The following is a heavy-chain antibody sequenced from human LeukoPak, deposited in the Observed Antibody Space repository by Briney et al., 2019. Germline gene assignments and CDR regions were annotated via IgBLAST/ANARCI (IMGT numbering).Heavy chain of an antibody. CDR1: GFTFSSYG. V-gene: IGHV3-30*18. CDR2: ISYDGSNK. J-gene: IGHJ4*02. Sequence: PGRSLRLSCAASGFTFSSYGMHWVRQAPGKGLEWVAVISYDGSNKYYTDSVKGRFTISRDNSKNTLYLQMNSLRAEDTAVYYCAKDAVAGTFDYWGQGTLVTVSS. D-gene: IGHD6-19*01. CDR3: AKDAVAGTFDY.